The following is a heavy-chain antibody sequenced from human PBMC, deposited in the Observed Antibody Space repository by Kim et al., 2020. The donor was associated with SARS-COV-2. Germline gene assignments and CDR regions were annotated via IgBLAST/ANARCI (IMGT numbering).Heavy chain of an antibody. V-gene: IGHV3-48*03. J-gene: IGHJ6*02. CDR2: STI. D-gene: IGHD3-3*01. Sequence: STIYSATPVEGRFTLPRDNAKNSLYLQMNSLRAEDTAVYYCARKRFLDVWGQGTTVTVSS. CDR3: ARKRFLDV.